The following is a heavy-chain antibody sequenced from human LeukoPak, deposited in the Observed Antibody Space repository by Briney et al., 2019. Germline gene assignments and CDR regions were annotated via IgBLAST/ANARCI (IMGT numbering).Heavy chain of an antibody. Sequence: SETLSLTCTVSGGSISSSSYYWSWIRQPPGKGLEWIGEINHSGSTNYSPSLKSRVTISVDTSKNQFSLKLSSVTAADTAVYYCARDSGYGYHDWFDPWGQGTLVTVSS. CDR3: ARDSGYGYHDWFDP. D-gene: IGHD5-12*01. CDR1: GGSISSSSYY. CDR2: INHSGST. J-gene: IGHJ5*02. V-gene: IGHV4-39*07.